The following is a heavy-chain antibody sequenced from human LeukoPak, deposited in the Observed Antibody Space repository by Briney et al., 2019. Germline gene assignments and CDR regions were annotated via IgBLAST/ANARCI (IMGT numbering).Heavy chain of an antibody. CDR1: GGSFSSSSYY. CDR2: INYRGSN. CDR3: ARVNGYSSSWYQYYYYYYMDV. D-gene: IGHD6-13*01. Sequence: SETLSLTCTVSGGSFSSSSYYWGWIRQPPGKGLEWVGSINYRGSNYHNSSLKSRVTMSIDTSKNQFSLKLSSVTAADTAVYYCARVNGYSSSWYQYYYYYYMDVWGKGTTVTVSS. J-gene: IGHJ6*03. V-gene: IGHV4-39*07.